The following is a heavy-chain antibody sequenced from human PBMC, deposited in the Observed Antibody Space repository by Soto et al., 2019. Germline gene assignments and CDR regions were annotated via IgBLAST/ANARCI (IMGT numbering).Heavy chain of an antibody. CDR2: IYWDDDK. J-gene: IGHJ5*02. CDR1: GSSLSTSGVG. V-gene: IGHV2-5*02. CDR3: ARLPYSSSSHNWLDP. D-gene: IGHD6-6*01. Sequence: GPTLVNPTQTLTLTCTFSGSSLSTSGVGVGWIRQPPGKALEWLALIYWDDDKRYSPSLKSRLTITKDTSKNQVVLTMTNMDPVDTATYYCARLPYSSSSHNWLDPWGQGSLVTVSS.